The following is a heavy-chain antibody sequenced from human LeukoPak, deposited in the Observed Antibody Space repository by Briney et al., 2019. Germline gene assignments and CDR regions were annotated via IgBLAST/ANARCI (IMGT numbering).Heavy chain of an antibody. Sequence: ASVKVSCKASGYTFTSYYIHWVRQAPGQGLEWMGWINPKNGATNNAQKFQGRVTMTRDTSISTVYMELSRLTSDDTAVYYCASDPGSRESYWYFGLWGRGTLVTVSS. D-gene: IGHD3-10*01. CDR2: INPKNGAT. CDR1: GYTFTSYY. J-gene: IGHJ2*01. V-gene: IGHV1-2*02. CDR3: ASDPGSRESYWYFGL.